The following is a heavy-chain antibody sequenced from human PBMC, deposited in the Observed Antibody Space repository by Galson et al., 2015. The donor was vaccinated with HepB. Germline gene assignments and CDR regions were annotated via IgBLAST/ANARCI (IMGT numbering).Heavy chain of an antibody. Sequence: SLRLSCAASGFTFSSYAMSWVRQAPGKGLEWVSAISGNGGSTYYADSVKGRFTISRDNSKNTLYLQMNSLRAEDTAVYYCAKDLYYDSSGYPSGYWGQGTLVTVSS. D-gene: IGHD3-22*01. CDR3: AKDLYYDSSGYPSGY. V-gene: IGHV3-23*01. CDR2: ISGNGGST. CDR1: GFTFSSYA. J-gene: IGHJ4*02.